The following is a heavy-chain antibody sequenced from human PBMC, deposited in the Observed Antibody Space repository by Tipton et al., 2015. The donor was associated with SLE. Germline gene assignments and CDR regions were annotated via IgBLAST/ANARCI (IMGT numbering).Heavy chain of an antibody. CDR3: ASSPGVTLFRVVTYFDL. J-gene: IGHJ4*01. V-gene: IGHV4-59*13. CDR1: DDSITTDY. Sequence: TLSLTCTVSDDSITTDYWTWIRQPPGKGLEYIGYVSYSGVTNSNPSLQSRVTMSIDASKKQVSLRLSSVTAADTAVYYCASSPGVTLFRVVTYFDLWGHGILVTVSS. D-gene: IGHD3-3*01. CDR2: VSYSGVT.